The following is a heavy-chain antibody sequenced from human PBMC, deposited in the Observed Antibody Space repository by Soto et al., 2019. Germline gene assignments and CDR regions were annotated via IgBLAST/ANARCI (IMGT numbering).Heavy chain of an antibody. CDR3: ARRYGGTFDY. Sequence: QVQLQESGPGLVKPSETLSLTCTVSGGSISSYYWSWIRQPPGKGLEWIGYIYYSGSTNYHPSLKSRVNISVDTSKNQFSLKLSSVTAADTAVYYCARRYGGTFDYWGQGTLVTVSS. J-gene: IGHJ4*02. CDR2: IYYSGST. D-gene: IGHD2-15*01. CDR1: GGSISSYY. V-gene: IGHV4-59*08.